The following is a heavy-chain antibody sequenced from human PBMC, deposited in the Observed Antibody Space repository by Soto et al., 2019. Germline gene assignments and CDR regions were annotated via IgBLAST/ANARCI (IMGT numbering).Heavy chain of an antibody. CDR1: GFPFSSYS. D-gene: IGHD3-10*01. CDR3: ASWAILMVRGVIRPPHFDY. Sequence: PGGSLSLSCAASGFPFSSYSMHWVRQAPGKGLEWVAVISYDGSNKYYADSVKGRFTISRDNSKNTLYLQMNSLRAEDTAVYYCASWAILMVRGVIRPPHFDYWGQGTLVTVSS. CDR2: ISYDGSNK. J-gene: IGHJ4*02. V-gene: IGHV3-30-3*02.